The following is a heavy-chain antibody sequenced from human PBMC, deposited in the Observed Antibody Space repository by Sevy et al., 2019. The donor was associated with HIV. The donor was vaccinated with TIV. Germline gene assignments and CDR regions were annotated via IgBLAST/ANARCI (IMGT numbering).Heavy chain of an antibody. CDR3: ARDLLWFGELLHYFDY. V-gene: IGHV1-18*04. CDR1: GYTFTSYG. CDR2: ISAYNGNT. D-gene: IGHD3-10*01. Sequence: ASVKVSCKASGYTFTSYGISWVRQAPGQGREWMGWISAYNGNTNYAQKLQGRVTMTTDTSTSTAYMELRSMRSDDTAVYYCARDLLWFGELLHYFDYWGQGTLVTVSS. J-gene: IGHJ4*02.